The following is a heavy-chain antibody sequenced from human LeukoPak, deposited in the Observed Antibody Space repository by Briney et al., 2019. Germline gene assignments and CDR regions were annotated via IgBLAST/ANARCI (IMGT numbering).Heavy chain of an antibody. CDR2: VSGNGVTT. CDR3: AKDGNTPARDFDY. J-gene: IGHJ4*02. V-gene: IGHV3-23*01. Sequence: GGSLRLSCAASGFTFSGYAMSWVRQAPGKGLEWVSAVSGNGVTTYYADSVKGRFTISRDNSRYTLYLQMNSLRAEDTAVYYCAKDGNTPARDFDYWGQRTLVTVSS. CDR1: GFTFSGYA. D-gene: IGHD2-2*02.